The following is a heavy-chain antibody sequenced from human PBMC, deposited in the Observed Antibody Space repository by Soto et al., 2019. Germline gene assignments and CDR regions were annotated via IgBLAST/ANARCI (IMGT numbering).Heavy chain of an antibody. Sequence: SETLSLTSTVSGDSISSAEYYLSWIRQTPGKGLEWIGHIFYSGTTYYNPSLKSRLTISVDTSKNHFSLRLTSVTAADTAVYYCARDLWVEPELYYYGMDVWGQGTTVTVSS. J-gene: IGHJ6*02. V-gene: IGHV4-30-4*01. CDR1: GDSISSAEYY. CDR3: ARDLWVEPELYYYGMDV. D-gene: IGHD1-1*01. CDR2: IFYSGTT.